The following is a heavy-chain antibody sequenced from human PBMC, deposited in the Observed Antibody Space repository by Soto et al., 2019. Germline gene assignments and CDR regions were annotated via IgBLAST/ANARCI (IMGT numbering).Heavy chain of an antibody. J-gene: IGHJ6*02. CDR1: GYSFTSYG. Sequence: QVQLVQSGAEVKKPGASVKVSCKASGYSFTSYGISWVRHAPGQGLEWMGWISAYNGNTNYAQKLHGRVTMTTDTYTRTAKMELRRLRSDDTAVYSCARYHGFGESDVWGQGTTVTVSS. V-gene: IGHV1-18*01. CDR2: ISAYNGNT. D-gene: IGHD3-10*01. CDR3: ARYHGFGESDV.